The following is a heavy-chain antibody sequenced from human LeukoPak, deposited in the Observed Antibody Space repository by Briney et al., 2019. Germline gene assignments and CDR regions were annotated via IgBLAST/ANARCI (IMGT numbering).Heavy chain of an antibody. V-gene: IGHV3-23*01. CDR1: GFTSSSYA. J-gene: IGHJ5*02. Sequence: PRGSLRLSCAPSGFTSSSYAMSWVRQAPGKGREWVSAISGSGGRTYYADSVKGRFTISRDNSKNTLYLQMNSLRAEDTAVYYCAKASTTIHPLGWFDPWGQGTLVTVSS. D-gene: IGHD3-9*01. CDR2: ISGSGGRT. CDR3: AKASTTIHPLGWFDP.